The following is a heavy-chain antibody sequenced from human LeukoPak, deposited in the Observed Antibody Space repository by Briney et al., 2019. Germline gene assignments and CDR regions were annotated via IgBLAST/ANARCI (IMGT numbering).Heavy chain of an antibody. V-gene: IGHV3-15*01. CDR2: IKSKNDGGTT. CDR1: RLIFTNPW. D-gene: IGHD6-19*01. Sequence: PGGSLRLSCAASRLIFTNPWMSWVRQAPGKGLEWVGRIKSKNDGGTTDYAAPVKGRFTISRDDSKKTLYLQMNSLKTEDTAAYYWTTQGSTDIRGWDVDYWGQGTLVTVSS. J-gene: IGHJ4*02. CDR3: TTQGSTDIRGWDVDY.